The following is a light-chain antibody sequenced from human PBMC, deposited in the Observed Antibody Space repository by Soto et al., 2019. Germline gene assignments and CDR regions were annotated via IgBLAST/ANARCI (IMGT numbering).Light chain of an antibody. Sequence: QSALTQPASVSGSPGQSITISCTGTSSDVGGYNYVSWYQQHPGKAPKLMIFDVSNRPSGVSNRFSGSKSGNTASLTISGLQAEDEADYYCSSYRSSSTRAFGTGTKLTVL. CDR3: SSYRSSSTRA. V-gene: IGLV2-14*01. CDR1: SSDVGGYNY. CDR2: DVS. J-gene: IGLJ1*01.